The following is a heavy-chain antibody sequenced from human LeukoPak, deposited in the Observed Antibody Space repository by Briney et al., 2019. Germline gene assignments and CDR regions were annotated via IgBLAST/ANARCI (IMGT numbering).Heavy chain of an antibody. J-gene: IGHJ4*02. Sequence: VASVKVSCKASGYTFTGYYMHWVRQAPGQGLEWVGWINPNTGGTNYAQKFQGRVTMTRDTSISTAYMDLSRLRFDDTAVYYCAGGGVKNSGRYWLGDYWGQGTLVTVSS. CDR1: GYTFTGYY. CDR2: INPNTGGT. CDR3: AGGGVKNSGRYWLGDY. V-gene: IGHV1-2*02. D-gene: IGHD3-10*01.